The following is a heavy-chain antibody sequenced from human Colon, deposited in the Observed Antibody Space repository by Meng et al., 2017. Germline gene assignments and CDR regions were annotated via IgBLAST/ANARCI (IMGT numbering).Heavy chain of an antibody. D-gene: IGHD3-22*01. CDR1: GDSVSSNSAA. J-gene: IGHJ4*02. V-gene: IGHV6-1*01. CDR2: TYYRSKWYN. CDR3: ARDSSSSAYSPFDY. Sequence: VQLQQSGPGPGKPPQTLSPTCAISGDSVSSNSAAWNWIRQSPSRGLEWLGRTYYRSKWYNDYAVSVKSRITINPDTSKNQFSLQLNSVTPEDTAVYYCARDSSSSAYSPFDYWGQGTLVTVSS.